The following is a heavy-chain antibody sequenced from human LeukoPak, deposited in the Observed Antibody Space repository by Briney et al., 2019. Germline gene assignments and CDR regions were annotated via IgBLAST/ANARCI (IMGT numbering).Heavy chain of an antibody. J-gene: IGHJ4*02. D-gene: IGHD3-16*01. CDR3: ARVRYRLAETYIDY. CDR1: GYTFTGYY. CDR2: INPNSGDT. Sequence: ASVKVSCKASGYTFTGYYMHWVRQAPGQGLEWMGRINPNSGDTNYAQKFQGRVTMTRDTSINTAYMELSRLRSDDTAVYYCARVRYRLAETYIDYWGQGTLVTVSS. V-gene: IGHV1-2*06.